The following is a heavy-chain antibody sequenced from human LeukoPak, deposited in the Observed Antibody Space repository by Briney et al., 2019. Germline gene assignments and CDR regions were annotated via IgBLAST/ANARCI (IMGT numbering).Heavy chain of an antibody. CDR1: GFTFSSYA. D-gene: IGHD6-13*01. J-gene: IGHJ4*02. Sequence: GGSLRLSCAASGFTFSSYAMSWVRQAPGKGLEWVSAISGSGGSTYYADSVKGRFTISRDNAKNSLYLQMNSLRVEDTALYYCAKDKESSWSVPDYWGQGTLVTVSS. CDR2: ISGSGGST. V-gene: IGHV3-23*01. CDR3: AKDKESSWSVPDY.